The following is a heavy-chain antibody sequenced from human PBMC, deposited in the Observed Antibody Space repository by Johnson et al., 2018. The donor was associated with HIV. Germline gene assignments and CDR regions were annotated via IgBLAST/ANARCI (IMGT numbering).Heavy chain of an antibody. CDR1: GFTFSSYA. CDR2: IRSKAYGGTT. J-gene: IGHJ3*02. D-gene: IGHD1-26*01. V-gene: IGHV3-49*04. Sequence: VQLVESGGGVVQPGRSLRLSCAASGFTFSSYAMHWVRQAPGKGLEWVSFIRSKAYGGTTEYAASVNGRFTISRDDSKSIAYLQMNGLKTEDTAVYYCSREGAYSGSYFVSAFDIWGQGTLVTVSS. CDR3: SREGAYSGSYFVSAFDI.